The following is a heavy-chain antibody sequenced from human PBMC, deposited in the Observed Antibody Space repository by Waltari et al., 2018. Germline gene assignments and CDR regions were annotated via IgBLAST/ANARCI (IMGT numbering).Heavy chain of an antibody. D-gene: IGHD3-3*01. Sequence: QVHLVQSGAEVKKPGASVRVYCKTSGYTFSDYYIYWVRQAPGQGLEGMGWRNPKSGATNPAQKYQGRVTMTRDTSTSTVYMELRGLTSDDTAIYYCARDLFPNFWSGYGFDIWGQGTKVTVSS. V-gene: IGHV1-2*02. J-gene: IGHJ3*02. CDR1: GYTFSDYY. CDR3: ARDLFPNFWSGYGFDI. CDR2: RNPKSGAT.